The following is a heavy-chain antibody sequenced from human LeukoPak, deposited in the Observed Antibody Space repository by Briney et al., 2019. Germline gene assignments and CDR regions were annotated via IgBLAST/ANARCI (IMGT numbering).Heavy chain of an antibody. CDR2: IYYSGST. CDR1: GGSISSGSYY. D-gene: IGHD5-18*01. J-gene: IGHJ4*02. Sequence: SQTLSLTCSVSGGSISSGSYYWSWIRQPPGKGLEWIGYIYYSGSTNYNPSLKSRVTISVDTSKNQFSLKLSSVTAADTAVYYCARGRGRGYSYEPDYWGQGTLVTVSS. V-gene: IGHV4-61*01. CDR3: ARGRGRGYSYEPDY.